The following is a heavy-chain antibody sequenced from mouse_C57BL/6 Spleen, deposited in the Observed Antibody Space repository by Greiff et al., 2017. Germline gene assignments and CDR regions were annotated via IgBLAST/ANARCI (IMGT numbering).Heavy chain of an antibody. V-gene: IGHV6-3*01. J-gene: IGHJ3*01. D-gene: IGHD3-1*01. CDR3: TALISAWFAY. CDR1: GFTFSNYW. Sequence: VQLKESGGGLVQPGGSMKLSCVASGFTFSNYWMNWVRQSPEKGLEWVAQIRLKSDNYATHYAESVKGRFTISRDDSKSSVYLQMNNLRAEDTGIYYCTALISAWFAYWGQGTLVTVSA. CDR2: IRLKSDNYAT.